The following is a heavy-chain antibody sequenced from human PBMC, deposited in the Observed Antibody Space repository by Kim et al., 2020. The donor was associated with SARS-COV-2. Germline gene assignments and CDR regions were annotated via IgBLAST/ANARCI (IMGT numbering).Heavy chain of an antibody. V-gene: IGHV3-30*01. CDR3: ARSDGYSYFDY. J-gene: IGHJ4*02. Sequence: NNDYAGSVKSRCTTSRDNSKNTLYLQMNSLRAEDTAVYYCARSDGYSYFDYWGQGTLVTVSS. D-gene: IGHD2-15*01. CDR2: NN.